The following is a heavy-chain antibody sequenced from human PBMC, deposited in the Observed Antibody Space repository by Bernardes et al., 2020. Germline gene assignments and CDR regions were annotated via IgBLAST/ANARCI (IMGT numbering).Heavy chain of an antibody. CDR3: VRFYRGLPVDY. J-gene: IGHJ4*02. V-gene: IGHV1-8*01. Sequence: ASVKVSCKTSGYTFTTYDINWVRQAPGQGLEWMGWVTPNSGNTGYVQRLQDRLTLTRDTSTSTAYLELSGLKSEDTAIYYCVRFYRGLPVDYWGQGTLVTGS. CDR1: GYTFTTYD. CDR2: VTPNSGNT. D-gene: IGHD4-4*01.